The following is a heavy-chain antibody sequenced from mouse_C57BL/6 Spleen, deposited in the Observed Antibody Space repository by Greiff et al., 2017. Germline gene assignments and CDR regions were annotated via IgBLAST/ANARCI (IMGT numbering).Heavy chain of an antibody. CDR1: GFTFSDYG. Sequence: EVKLMESGGGLVKPGGSLKLSCAASGFTFSDYGMHWVRQAPEKGLEWVAYISSGSSTIYYADTVKGRFTISRANAKNTLFLQMTSLRSEDTAMYYCARNYGSVYYAMDYWGQGTSVTVSS. CDR3: ARNYGSVYYAMDY. J-gene: IGHJ4*01. V-gene: IGHV5-17*01. CDR2: ISSGSSTI. D-gene: IGHD1-1*01.